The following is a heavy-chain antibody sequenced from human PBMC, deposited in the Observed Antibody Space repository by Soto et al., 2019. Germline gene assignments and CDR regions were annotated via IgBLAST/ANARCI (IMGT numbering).Heavy chain of an antibody. Sequence: SETLSLTCTVSGASINVHSWSWVRQAPGTGLEFIGYVYMNGITNYNPSLKSRVTLSADTSKNHLSLILAFATAADTATYSCEKIQRHRDGGTFDIWGQGTMVT. CDR2: VYMNGIT. D-gene: IGHD2-15*01. CDR1: GASINVHS. J-gene: IGHJ3*02. CDR3: EKIQRHRDGGTFDI. V-gene: IGHV4-59*11.